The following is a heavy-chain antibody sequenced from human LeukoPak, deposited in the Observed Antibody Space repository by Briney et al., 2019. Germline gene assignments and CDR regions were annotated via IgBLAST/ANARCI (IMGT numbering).Heavy chain of an antibody. CDR3: SLTRRYSYGPNIDY. J-gene: IGHJ4*02. CDR2: IIPIFGTA. V-gene: IGHV1-69*05. Sequence: SVKVSCKAPGGTFSSYAISWVRQAPGQGLEWMGRIIPIFGTANYAQKFQGRVTITTDESTSTAYMELSSLRSEDTAVYYCSLTRRYSYGPNIDYWGQGTLVTVSS. D-gene: IGHD5-18*01. CDR1: GGTFSSYA.